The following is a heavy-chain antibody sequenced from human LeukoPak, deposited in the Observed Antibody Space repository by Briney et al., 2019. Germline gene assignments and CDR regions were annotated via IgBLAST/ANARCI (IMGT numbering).Heavy chain of an antibody. CDR1: GFTFSSYS. Sequence: GGSLRLSCAASGFTFSSYSMNWVRQAPGKGLEWVSSISGSSSYIYYADSVKGRFTISRDNAKNSLYLQMNSLRAEDTAVYYCATGLTVLAVAPTPVYWGQGTLVTVSS. J-gene: IGHJ4*02. D-gene: IGHD6-19*01. CDR2: ISGSSSYI. V-gene: IGHV3-21*01. CDR3: ATGLTVLAVAPTPVY.